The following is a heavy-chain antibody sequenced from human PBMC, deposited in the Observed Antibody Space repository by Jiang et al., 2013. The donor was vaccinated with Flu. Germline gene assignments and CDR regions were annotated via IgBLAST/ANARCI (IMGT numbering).Heavy chain of an antibody. J-gene: IGHJ4*02. CDR2: IKQDGSEK. CDR1: GFTFSSHW. CDR3: ARLIVGAVDY. D-gene: IGHD1-26*01. V-gene: IGHV3-7*03. Sequence: QLVESGGGLVQPGGSLRLSCTVSGFTFSSHWMSWVRQAPGKGLEWVANIKQDGSEKYYVDSVKGRFTISRDNAKNSLYLQMNSLRAEDTAVYYCARLIVGAVDYWGQGTLVTVSS.